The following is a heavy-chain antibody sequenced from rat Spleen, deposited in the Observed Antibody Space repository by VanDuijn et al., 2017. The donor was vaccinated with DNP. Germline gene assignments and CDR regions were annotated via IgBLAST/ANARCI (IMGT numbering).Heavy chain of an antibody. J-gene: IGHJ3*01. CDR1: GFTFSNYG. CDR3: SRSGDDNWFAH. Sequence: EVQLVESGGGLVQPGRSLKLSCAASGFTFSNYGMAWVRQAPTKGREWVASIGPGGDNTYYPDSVKGRFTISRDFAENVVYLQMNSLRSEDTATYYCSRSGDDNWFAHWGQGTLVTVSS. CDR2: IGPGGDNT. V-gene: IGHV5S13*01. D-gene: IGHD1-1*01.